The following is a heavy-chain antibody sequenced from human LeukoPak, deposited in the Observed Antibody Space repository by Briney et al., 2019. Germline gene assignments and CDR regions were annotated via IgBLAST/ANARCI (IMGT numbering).Heavy chain of an antibody. Sequence: SQTLSLTCAISGDSVSSNSVTWNWIRQSPSRGLEWLGRTYYRSTWYNDYTVSVRGRITVNPDTSKNQFSLHLNSVTPEDTAVYYCARRLTQYDCFDPWGQGILVTVSS. CDR1: GDSVSSNSVT. D-gene: IGHD2-2*01. CDR2: TYYRSTWYN. V-gene: IGHV6-1*01. J-gene: IGHJ5*02. CDR3: ARRLTQYDCFDP.